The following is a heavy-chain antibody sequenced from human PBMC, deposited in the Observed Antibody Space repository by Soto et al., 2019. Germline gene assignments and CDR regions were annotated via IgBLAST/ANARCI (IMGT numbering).Heavy chain of an antibody. CDR3: TKSSGGSSSVGMDY. CDR1: GFIFKNYA. CDR2: ITRDGYSK. D-gene: IGHD6-6*01. Sequence: QVQLVESGGGVVLPGRSLRLSCAVSGFIFKNYALNWVRQAPVKGLEWAASITRDGYSKYYADSVKGRFTISRDNSKNTLSLQMTALRVEDSSVYYCTKSSGGSSSVGMDYWGPGTLVTVSS. V-gene: IGHV3-30*04. J-gene: IGHJ4*02.